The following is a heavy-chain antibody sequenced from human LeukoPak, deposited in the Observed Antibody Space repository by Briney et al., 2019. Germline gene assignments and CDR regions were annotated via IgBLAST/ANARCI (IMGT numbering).Heavy chain of an antibody. CDR3: ARDAGEVGADYFDY. V-gene: IGHV3-30-3*01. J-gene: IGHJ4*02. D-gene: IGHD1-26*01. CDR1: GFTFSSYA. Sequence: RSLRLSCAASGFTFSSYAMHWVRQAPGKGLEWVAVISYDGSNKYYADSVKGRFTISRDNSKNTLYLQMNSLRAEDTAVYYCARDAGEVGADYFDYWGQGTLVTVSS. CDR2: ISYDGSNK.